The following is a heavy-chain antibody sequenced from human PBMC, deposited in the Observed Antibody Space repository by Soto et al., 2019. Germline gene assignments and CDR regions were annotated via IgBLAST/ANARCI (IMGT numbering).Heavy chain of an antibody. CDR2: ISYDGSNK. CDR3: ARDLRAEPRYGMDV. J-gene: IGHJ6*02. CDR1: GFTFSSYA. D-gene: IGHD6-13*01. Sequence: QVQLVESGGGVVQPGRSLRLSCAASGFTFSSYAMHWVRQAPGKGLEWVAVISYDGSNKYYADSVKGRFTISRDNSKNTLYLQMNSLRAEDRAVYYCARDLRAEPRYGMDVWGQGTTVTVS. V-gene: IGHV3-30-3*01.